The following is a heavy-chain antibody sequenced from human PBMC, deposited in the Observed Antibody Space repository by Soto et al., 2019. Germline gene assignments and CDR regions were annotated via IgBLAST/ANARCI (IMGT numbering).Heavy chain of an antibody. CDR2: IHYSGST. CDR1: GYSISRGYH. CDR3: VRVERIAVPWLDL. Sequence: SETLSLTCTVSGYSISRGYHWGWIRQPPGKGLEWIGTIHYSGSTYYNPSLKSRVTISVDTSKNQFSLKLTSVTAADTAVYSCVRVERIAVPWLDLWGQGTLVTVSS. J-gene: IGHJ5*02. D-gene: IGHD6-19*01. V-gene: IGHV4-38-2*02.